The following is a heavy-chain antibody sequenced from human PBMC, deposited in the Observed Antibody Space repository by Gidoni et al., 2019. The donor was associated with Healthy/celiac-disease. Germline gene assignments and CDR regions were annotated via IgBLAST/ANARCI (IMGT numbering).Heavy chain of an antibody. CDR1: GFTFSSYS. V-gene: IGHV3-21*01. D-gene: IGHD5-18*01. CDR2: ISSSSSYI. Sequence: EVQLVESGGGLVKPGGSLRLSCAASGFTFSSYSMNWVRQAPGKGLEWVSSISSSSSYIYYADSVKGRFTISRDNAKNSLYLQMNSLRAEDTAVYYCARDLPHDTGSYGLGSAEYFQHWGQGTLVTVSS. J-gene: IGHJ1*01. CDR3: ARDLPHDTGSYGLGSAEYFQH.